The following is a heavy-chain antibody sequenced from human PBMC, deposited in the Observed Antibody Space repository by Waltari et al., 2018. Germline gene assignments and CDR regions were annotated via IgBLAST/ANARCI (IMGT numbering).Heavy chain of an antibody. CDR3: ARDPIAAAGTEVLDY. D-gene: IGHD6-13*01. J-gene: IGHJ4*02. V-gene: IGHV1-69*08. CDR2: IIPILGTA. Sequence: QVQLVQSGAEVKKPGSSVKVSCKASGGTFSSYAISWVRQAPGQGLEWMGRIIPILGTANYAQKFQGRVTITADKSTSTAYMELSSLRSEDTAVYYCARDPIAAAGTEVLDYWGQGTLVTVSS. CDR1: GGTFSSYA.